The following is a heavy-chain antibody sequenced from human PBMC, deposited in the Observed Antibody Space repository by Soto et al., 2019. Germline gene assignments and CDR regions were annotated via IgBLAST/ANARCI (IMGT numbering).Heavy chain of an antibody. CDR3: SRGSSGIAAAGTNAFDI. Sequence: GGSLRLSCAASGFTFSSYSMNWVRQAPGKGLEWVSYISSSSSTIYYADSVKGRFTISRDNAKNSLYLQMNSLRAEDTAVYYFSRGSSGIAAAGTNAFDIWGQGTMVTVSS. V-gene: IGHV3-48*01. J-gene: IGHJ3*02. CDR1: GFTFSSYS. CDR2: ISSSSSTI. D-gene: IGHD6-13*01.